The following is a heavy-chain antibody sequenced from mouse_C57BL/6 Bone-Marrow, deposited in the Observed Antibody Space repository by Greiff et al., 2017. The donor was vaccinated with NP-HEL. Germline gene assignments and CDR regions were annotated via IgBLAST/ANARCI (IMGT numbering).Heavy chain of an antibody. J-gene: IGHJ1*03. CDR1: GFTFSDYY. CDR2: ISNGGGST. V-gene: IGHV5-12*01. CDR3: ARHYYYGTRYFDV. Sequence: DVKLQESGGGLVQPGGSLKLSCAASGFTFSDYYMYWVRQTPEKRLEWVAYISNGGGSTYYPDTVKGRFTISRDNAKNTLYLQMSRLKSEDTAMYYCARHYYYGTRYFDVWGTGTTVTVSS. D-gene: IGHD1-1*01.